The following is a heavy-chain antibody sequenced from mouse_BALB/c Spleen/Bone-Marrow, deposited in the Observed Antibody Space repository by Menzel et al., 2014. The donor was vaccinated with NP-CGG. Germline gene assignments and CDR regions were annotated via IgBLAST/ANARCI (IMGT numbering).Heavy chain of an antibody. D-gene: IGHD1-1*01. CDR2: IYPSDSYT. J-gene: IGHJ2*01. Sequence: QVQLQQPGAELVRPGASVKLSCKASGYTFTSYWINWVKQRPEQGLEWIGNIYPSDSYTNYNQKFKDKATLTVDKSSSTAYMQLSSPTSEDSAVYYCTRSYGSSYEYYFDYWGQGTTLTVSS. CDR3: TRSYGSSYEYYFDY. V-gene: IGHV1-69*02. CDR1: GYTFTSYW.